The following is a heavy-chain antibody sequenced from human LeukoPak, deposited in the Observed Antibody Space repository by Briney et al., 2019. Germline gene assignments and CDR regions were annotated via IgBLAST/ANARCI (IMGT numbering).Heavy chain of an antibody. J-gene: IGHJ3*02. CDR1: GYSFTSYW. CDR3: ARHEYHDYGDYEAFDI. Sequence: GESLKISCKGSGYSFTSYWIGWVRQMPGKGLEWMGIIYPGDSDTRYSPSFQGQVTISAAKSISTAYLQWSSLKASDTAMYYCARHEYHDYGDYEAFDIWGQGTMVTVSS. D-gene: IGHD4-17*01. CDR2: IYPGDSDT. V-gene: IGHV5-51*01.